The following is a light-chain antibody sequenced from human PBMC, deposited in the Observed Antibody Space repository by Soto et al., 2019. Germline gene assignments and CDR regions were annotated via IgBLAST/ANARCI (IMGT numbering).Light chain of an antibody. CDR3: CSYAGSYTFVI. Sequence: QSALTQPRSVSGSPGQSITISCTGTSNDVGGYNYVSWYQQHLGKAPKLLIYDVNKRPSRVPDRFSGSKSGNTSSRTISGLQAEDEADYHCCSYAGSYTFVIFGGGTKVTVL. J-gene: IGLJ2*01. CDR2: DVN. V-gene: IGLV2-11*01. CDR1: SNDVGGYNY.